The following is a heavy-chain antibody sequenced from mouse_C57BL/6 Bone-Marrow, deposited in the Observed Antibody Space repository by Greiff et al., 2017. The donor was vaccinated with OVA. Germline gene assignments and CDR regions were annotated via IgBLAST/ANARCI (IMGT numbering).Heavy chain of an antibody. CDR2: IPPNSGST. Sequence: QVQLQQPGAELVKPGASVKLSCKASGYTFTSYWMPWVQQRPGQGLEWIGMIPPNSGSTNYNEKFKSKATLTVDKSSSTAYMQLSSLTSEDSAVYYCERVIYYDFAYWGQGTLVTVSA. D-gene: IGHD2-4*01. CDR1: GYTFTSYW. J-gene: IGHJ3*01. V-gene: IGHV1-64*01. CDR3: ERVIYYDFAY.